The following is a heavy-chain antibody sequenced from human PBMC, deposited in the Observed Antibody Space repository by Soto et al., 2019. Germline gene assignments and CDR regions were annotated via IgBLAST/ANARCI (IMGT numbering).Heavy chain of an antibody. Sequence: SVSNAWMNWVRQAPGKGLEWVGRIKSKTDGGTTDYAAPVKGRFTISRDDSKNTLYLQMNSLTTEDTAVYYCATDPGGVIPCYWGQGTLVTVSS. J-gene: IGHJ4*02. D-gene: IGHD3-16*02. CDR1: SVSNAW. CDR2: IKSKTDGGTT. V-gene: IGHV3-15*07. CDR3: ATDPGGVIPCY.